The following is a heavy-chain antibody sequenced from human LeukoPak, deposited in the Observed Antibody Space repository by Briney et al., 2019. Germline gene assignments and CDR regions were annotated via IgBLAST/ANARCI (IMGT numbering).Heavy chain of an antibody. CDR3: ARVSSLWSFDY. D-gene: IGHD3-10*01. V-gene: IGHV3-74*01. CDR2: ISPDGSRT. J-gene: IGHJ4*02. CDR1: GFTFSTHW. Sequence: SGGSLRLSCAASGFTFSTHWMHWVRQTPGKGPVWVSRISPDGSRTAYADSVKGRFTISRDNARDTLYLQLNSLGAEDTAVYYCARVSSLWSFDYWGQGTLVTVSS.